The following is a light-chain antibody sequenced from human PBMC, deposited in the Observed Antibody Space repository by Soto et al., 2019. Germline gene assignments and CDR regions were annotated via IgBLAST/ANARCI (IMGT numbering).Light chain of an antibody. CDR2: EAT. J-gene: IGLJ2*01. CDR1: SSDVGTYDL. V-gene: IGLV2-23*01. Sequence: QSALTQPASVSGSPGQSITISCTGTSSDVGTYDLVSWYQHHPGAAPKLMIYEATRRPSGVPDRFSGSKSGTSASLAISGLQSEDEADYHCSSWDDSLNAVVFGGGTKLTVL. CDR3: SSWDDSLNAVV.